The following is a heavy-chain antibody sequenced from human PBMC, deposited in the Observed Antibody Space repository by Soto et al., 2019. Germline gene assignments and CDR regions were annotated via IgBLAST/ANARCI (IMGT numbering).Heavy chain of an antibody. D-gene: IGHD3-22*01. J-gene: IGHJ3*02. CDR2: INPIFGAA. CDR3: ARPRITMIVVAQAAFEI. V-gene: IGHV1-69*13. Sequence: SVKVSCTASGRTFSGFAISWVRQAPGQGLEWMGGINPIFGAANYAQKFQGRVTITADESTSTAYMELSSLRSEDTAVYYCARPRITMIVVAQAAFEIWGQGTMVTVSS. CDR1: GRTFSGFA.